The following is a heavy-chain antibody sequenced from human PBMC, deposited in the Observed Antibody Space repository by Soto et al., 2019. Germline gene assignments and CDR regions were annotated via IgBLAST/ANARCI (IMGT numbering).Heavy chain of an antibody. CDR3: ARGTRRITLGGYLFDP. D-gene: IGHD3-10*01. V-gene: IGHV1-18*04. CDR1: GYTFSTYG. CDR2: ISAYNNKT. J-gene: IGHJ5*02. Sequence: ASVKVSCKASGYTFSTYGVTWVRQAPGQGLEWVGWISAYNNKTNYGQKFQDRVLLTTDISTNTAYMDLRSLRSDDSAVYYCARGTRRITLGGYLFDPWGQGTPVTVSS.